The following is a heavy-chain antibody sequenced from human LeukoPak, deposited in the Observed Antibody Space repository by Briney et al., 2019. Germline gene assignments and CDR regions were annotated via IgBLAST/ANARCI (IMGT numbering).Heavy chain of an antibody. V-gene: IGHV4-4*02. Sequence: PGGSLRLSCAASGFTFSSYSMNWVRQAPGKGLEWIGEIYHSGSTKYNPSLKSRVTISVDKSKNQFSLKLSSVTAADTAVYYCARVWLDDSSGYYPHYFDYWGQGTLVTVSS. CDR2: IYHSGST. D-gene: IGHD3-22*01. CDR1: GFTFSSYSM. J-gene: IGHJ4*02. CDR3: ARVWLDDSSGYYPHYFDY.